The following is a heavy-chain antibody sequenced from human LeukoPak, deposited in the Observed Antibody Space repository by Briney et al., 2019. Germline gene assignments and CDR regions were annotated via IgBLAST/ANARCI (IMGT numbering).Heavy chain of an antibody. CDR1: GGSISSYY. Sequence: PSETLSLTCTVSGGSISSYYWSWIRQPPGKGLEWIGYICYSGSTNYNPSLKSRVTISVDTSKNQFSLKLSSVTAADTAVYYCASSLVHFFDYWGQGTLVTVSS. V-gene: IGHV4-59*01. CDR2: ICYSGST. CDR3: ASSLVHFFDY. D-gene: IGHD6-13*01. J-gene: IGHJ4*02.